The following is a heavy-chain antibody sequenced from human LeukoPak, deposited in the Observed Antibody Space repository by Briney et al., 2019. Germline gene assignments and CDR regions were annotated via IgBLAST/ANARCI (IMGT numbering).Heavy chain of an antibody. CDR3: ARDLYYDSNGYHLGY. CDR2: INPNSGGT. CDR1: GYTFTSYY. Sequence: ASVKVSCEASGYTFTSYYMHWVRQAPGQGLEWMGWINPNSGGTNYAQKFQGRVTMTRDTSISTAYMELSRLRYDDTAVYYCARDLYYDSNGYHLGYWGQGTLVTVSS. D-gene: IGHD3-22*01. V-gene: IGHV1-2*02. J-gene: IGHJ4*02.